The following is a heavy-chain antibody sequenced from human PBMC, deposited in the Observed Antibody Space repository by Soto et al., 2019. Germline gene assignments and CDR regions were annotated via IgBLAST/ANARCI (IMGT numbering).Heavy chain of an antibody. CDR1: GFTFSRFW. CDR2: IKGDGTEQ. CDR3: ASAVAGTGGFDY. J-gene: IGHJ4*02. V-gene: IGHV3-7*01. D-gene: IGHD6-19*01. Sequence: PGGSLRLSCAASGFTFSRFWMTWVRQAPGRGLEWVANIKGDGTEQYYADSVKGRFTISRDNDRDSLYLQMNSLGDEDTAVYYCASAVAGTGGFDYWGQGTLVTVSS.